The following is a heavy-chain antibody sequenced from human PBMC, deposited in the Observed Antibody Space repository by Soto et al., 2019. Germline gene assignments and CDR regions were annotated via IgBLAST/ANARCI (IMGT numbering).Heavy chain of an antibody. CDR3: AREVNVPADADAFDI. V-gene: IGHV4-31*03. J-gene: IGHJ3*02. CDR1: GGSISNNNYF. Sequence: QVQLQESGPGLVKPSQTLSLTCTVSGGSISNNNYFWSWIRQHPGNGLEWIGYIHYRGSAYYNPYLSGRVTILVDTTKNQFSMKLSSVTAADTAMYYCAREVNVPADADAFDIWGQGTMVTVSS. CDR2: IHYRGSA. D-gene: IGHD2-2*01.